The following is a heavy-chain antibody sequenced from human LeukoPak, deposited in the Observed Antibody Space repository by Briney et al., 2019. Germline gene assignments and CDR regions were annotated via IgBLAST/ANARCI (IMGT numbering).Heavy chain of an antibody. CDR2: IVVGSGNT. V-gene: IGHV1-58*02. CDR1: GFTFTSSA. D-gene: IGHD3-3*01. CDR3: AAEDPWSGYFRSDY. J-gene: IGHJ4*02. Sequence: SVKVSCKASGFTFTSSAMQWVRQAGGQRLEWIGWIVVGSGNTNYAQKFQERVTITRDMSTSTAYMELSSLRSEDTAVYYCAAEDPWSGYFRSDYWGQGTLVTVSS.